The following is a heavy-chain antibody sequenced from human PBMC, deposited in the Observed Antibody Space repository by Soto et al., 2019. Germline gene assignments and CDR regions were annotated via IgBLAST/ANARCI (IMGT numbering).Heavy chain of an antibody. D-gene: IGHD3-3*01. CDR1: GFTFSSYS. V-gene: IGHV3-21*01. CDR2: ISSSSSYI. Sequence: EVQLVESGGGLVKPGGSLRLSCAASGFTFSSYSMNWVRQAPGKGLEWVSSISSSSSYIYYADSVKGRFTISRDNAKNSLYLQMNSPRAEDTAVYYCARAHDFWSGYPYYYYGMDVWGQGTTVTVSS. CDR3: ARAHDFWSGYPYYYYGMDV. J-gene: IGHJ6*02.